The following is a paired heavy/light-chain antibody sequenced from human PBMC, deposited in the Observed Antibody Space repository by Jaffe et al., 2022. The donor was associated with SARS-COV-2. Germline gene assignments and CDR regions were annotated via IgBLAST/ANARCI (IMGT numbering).Light chain of an antibody. J-gene: IGLJ3*02. CDR3: SSYTSSSTLWV. V-gene: IGLV2-14*01. Sequence: QSALTQPASVSGSPGQSITISCTGTSSDVGGYNYVSWYQQHPGKAPKLMIYEVSNRPSGVSNRFSGSKSGNTASLTISGLQAEDEADYYCSSYTSSSTLWVFGGGTKLTVL. CDR2: EVS. CDR1: SSDVGGYNY.
Heavy chain of an antibody. Sequence: EVQLLESGGGLVQPGGSLRLSCAASGFTFSSYAMSWVRQAPGKGLEWVSAISGSGGSTYYADSVKGRFTISRDNSKNTLYLQMNSLRAEDTAVYYCARNSGYCSSTSCPWNWFDPWGQGTLVTVSS. CDR1: GFTFSSYA. D-gene: IGHD2-2*01. CDR2: ISGSGGST. CDR3: ARNSGYCSSTSCPWNWFDP. J-gene: IGHJ5*02. V-gene: IGHV3-23*01.